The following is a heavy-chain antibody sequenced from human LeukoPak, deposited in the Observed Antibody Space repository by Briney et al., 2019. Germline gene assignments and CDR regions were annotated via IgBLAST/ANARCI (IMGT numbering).Heavy chain of an antibody. Sequence: GASVKVSCKASGYTFTSYDINWVRQATGQGLEWMGWMNPNSGNTGYAQKFQGRVIMTRDMSISTAYMELSRLRSDDTAVYYCANSGSYAGATFDIWGQGTMVTVSS. CDR1: GYTFTSYD. D-gene: IGHD1-26*01. V-gene: IGHV1-8*01. J-gene: IGHJ3*02. CDR3: ANSGSYAGATFDI. CDR2: MNPNSGNT.